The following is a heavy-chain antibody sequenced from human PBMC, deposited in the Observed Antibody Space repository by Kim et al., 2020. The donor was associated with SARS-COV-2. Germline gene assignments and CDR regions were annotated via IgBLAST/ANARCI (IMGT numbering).Heavy chain of an antibody. V-gene: IGHV3-21*01. Sequence: GGSLRLSCAASGFTFSSYSMNWVRQAPGKGLEWVSSISSSSSYIYYADSVKGRFTISRDNAKNSLYLQMNSLRAEDTAVYYCARECSGWSPHDLVDAFDIWGQGTMVTVSS. CDR1: GFTFSSYS. CDR2: ISSSSSYI. D-gene: IGHD6-19*01. CDR3: ARECSGWSPHDLVDAFDI. J-gene: IGHJ3*02.